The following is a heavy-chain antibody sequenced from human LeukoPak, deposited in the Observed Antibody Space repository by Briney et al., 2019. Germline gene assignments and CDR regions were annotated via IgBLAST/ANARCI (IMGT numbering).Heavy chain of an antibody. CDR2: INHSGST. J-gene: IGHJ6*03. D-gene: IGHD3-3*01. CDR1: GGSFSGYY. Sequence: SETLSLTCAVYGGSFSGYYWSWIRQPPGKGLEWIGEINHSGSTNYNPSLKSRVTISVDTSKNQFSLKLSSVTAADTAVYYCAGGRPRYDFWSGAYYYYYMDVWGKGTTVTVSS. V-gene: IGHV4-34*01. CDR3: AGGRPRYDFWSGAYYYYYMDV.